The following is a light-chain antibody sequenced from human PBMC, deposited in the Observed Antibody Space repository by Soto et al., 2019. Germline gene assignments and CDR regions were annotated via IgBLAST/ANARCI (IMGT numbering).Light chain of an antibody. CDR3: SSYTTRSTLV. CDR1: SGDIGSYNR. V-gene: IGLV2-14*03. CDR2: DVT. Sequence: QSALTQPASVSGSPGQSITISCTGTSGDIGSYNRVSWYQQHPGKAPKLVTFDVTHRPPGISDRFSGSKSANTASLTISGLQAEDEAFYYCSSYTTRSTLVFGGGTKVTVL. J-gene: IGLJ1*01.